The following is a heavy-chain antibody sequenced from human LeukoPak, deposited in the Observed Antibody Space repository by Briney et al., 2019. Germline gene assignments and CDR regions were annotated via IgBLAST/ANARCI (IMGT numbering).Heavy chain of an antibody. CDR1: GFTFSSYS. CDR3: ARDQGTVTTGYFDY. J-gene: IGHJ4*02. CDR2: ISSSSSTI. Sequence: PGGSLRLSCAASGFTFSSYSMNWVRPASGKGLERVSYISSSSSTIYYADSVKGRFTISRDNAKNSLYLQMNSLRAEDTAVYYCARDQGTVTTGYFDYWGQGTLVTVSS. V-gene: IGHV3-48*01. D-gene: IGHD4-11*01.